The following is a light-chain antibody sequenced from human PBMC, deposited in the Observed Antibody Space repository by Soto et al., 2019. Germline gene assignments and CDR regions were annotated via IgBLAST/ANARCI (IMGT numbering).Light chain of an antibody. CDR2: KAS. J-gene: IGKJ1*01. V-gene: IGKV1-5*03. CDR3: QQYNSYWT. CDR1: QSISSW. Sequence: DIQMTQSASTLSASVGDRVTITCRASQSISSWLAWYQQKPGKAPKLLIYKASSLESGVPSRFSGSGSGTEFTLTISSLQPYDFATYYCQQYNSYWTFGQGTKVEIK.